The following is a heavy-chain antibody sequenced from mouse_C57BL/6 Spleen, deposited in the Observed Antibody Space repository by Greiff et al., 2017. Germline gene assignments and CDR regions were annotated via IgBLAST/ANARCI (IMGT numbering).Heavy chain of an antibody. CDR2: IDPETGGT. Sequence: QVQLKQSGAELVRPGASVTLSCKASGYTFTDYEMHWVKQTPVHGLEWIGAIDPETGGTAYNQKFKGKAILTADKSSSTAYMELRSLTSEDSAVYYCTRDPNYAMDYWGQGTSVTVS. CDR1: GYTFTDYE. V-gene: IGHV1-15*01. J-gene: IGHJ4*01. CDR3: TRDPNYAMDY.